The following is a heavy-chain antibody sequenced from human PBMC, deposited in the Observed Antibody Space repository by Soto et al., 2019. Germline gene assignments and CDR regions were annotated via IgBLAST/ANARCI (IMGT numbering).Heavy chain of an antibody. CDR2: IFYSGNP. CDR3: ASGQYSSAWYRAEYFQH. D-gene: IGHD6-19*01. J-gene: IGHJ1*01. CDR1: GVSISRGGYY. V-gene: IGHV4-31*03. Sequence: LSLTCTVPGVSISRGGYYWSWIRQHPGKGLGWIGDIFYSGNPQYNPSLKSRVTISVDTSKNQFSLKLSSVTAADTAVYYCASGQYSSAWYRAEYFQHWGQGTLVTVSS.